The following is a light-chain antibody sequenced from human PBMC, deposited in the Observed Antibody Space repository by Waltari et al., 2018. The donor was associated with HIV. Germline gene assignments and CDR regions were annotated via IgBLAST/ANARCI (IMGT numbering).Light chain of an antibody. CDR3: YSYAGTSVL. J-gene: IGLJ2*01. V-gene: IGLV2-11*01. CDR2: GVN. Sequence: QSALTQPRSVSGSPGQSVSISCTGLISDVGGNKYVSWYQQYPGKAPKLILSGVNNRPAGVPDRFSGSKSGNTASLTISGLQAEDEADYFCYSYAGTSVLFGGGTKLTVL. CDR1: ISDVGGNKY.